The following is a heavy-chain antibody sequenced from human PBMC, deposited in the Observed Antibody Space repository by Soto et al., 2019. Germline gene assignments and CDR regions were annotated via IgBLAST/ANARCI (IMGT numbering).Heavy chain of an antibody. CDR2: ISGSGGST. CDR3: AKGDYSNYYYYGMDV. Sequence: GGSLRLSCAASGFTFSSYAMSWFRQAPGKGLEWVSAISGSGGSTYYADSVKGRFTISRDNSKNTLYLQMNSLRAEDTAVYYCAKGDYSNYYYYGMDVWGQGTTVTVSS. J-gene: IGHJ6*02. V-gene: IGHV3-23*01. D-gene: IGHD4-4*01. CDR1: GFTFSSYA.